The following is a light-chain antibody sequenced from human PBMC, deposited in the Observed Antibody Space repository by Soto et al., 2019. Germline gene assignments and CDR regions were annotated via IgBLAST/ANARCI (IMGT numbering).Light chain of an antibody. CDR1: QSVGRRY. V-gene: IGKV3-20*01. CDR3: HQYDGSPIT. J-gene: IGKJ5*01. Sequence: EIVLTQSPGTLSLSPGERATLSCRASQSVGRRYLAWYQQKPGQAPRLLISGVSKRATGIPDRFSDDGSGTDFTPNISRLETEDCARYICHQYDGSPITFGKETRLEIK. CDR2: GVS.